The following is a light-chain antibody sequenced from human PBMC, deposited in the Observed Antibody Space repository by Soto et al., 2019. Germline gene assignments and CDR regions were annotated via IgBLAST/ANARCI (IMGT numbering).Light chain of an antibody. CDR2: WAS. J-gene: IGKJ4*01. V-gene: IGKV4-1*01. CDR1: QSVLYSSNNRNY. CDR3: QQYYSTPLT. Sequence: DIVMTQSPDSLAVSLGERATINCKSSQSVLYSSNNRNYLAWYQQKPGHSPKLLIYWASTRESGVPDRFSGSGSGTDFTLTINSLQAEDVAVYYCQQYYSTPLTFGGGTKVEIK.